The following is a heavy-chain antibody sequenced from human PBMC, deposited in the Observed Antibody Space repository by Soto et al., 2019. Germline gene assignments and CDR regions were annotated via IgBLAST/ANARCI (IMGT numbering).Heavy chain of an antibody. Sequence: QVQLQESGPGLVKPSGTLSLTCAVSGDSMSSADWWSWVRQPPGKGLEWIGEIHHSGGINYHSSLRSRVTISVDMSKNQFSLNLSSVTAADTAVYFCVCNGYYSLDHWGQGTLVIVSP. CDR3: VCNGYYSLDH. D-gene: IGHD6-25*01. CDR1: GDSMSSADW. CDR2: IHHSGGI. J-gene: IGHJ4*02. V-gene: IGHV4-4*02.